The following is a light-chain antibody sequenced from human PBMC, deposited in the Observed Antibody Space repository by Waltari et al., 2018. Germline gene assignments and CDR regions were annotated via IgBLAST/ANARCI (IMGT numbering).Light chain of an antibody. CDR1: RSDGVCFNV. CDR2: DVS. V-gene: IGLV2-14*03. CDR3: SSYTISSTLNWV. Sequence: QSALTQPASVAGSPGPSITIPYSGHRSDGVCFNVVPCYQQHPGKAPKLMIYDVSKRPSGVSNRFSGSKSGNTASLTISGLQAEDEADYYCSSYTISSTLNWVFGGGTKLTVL. J-gene: IGLJ3*02.